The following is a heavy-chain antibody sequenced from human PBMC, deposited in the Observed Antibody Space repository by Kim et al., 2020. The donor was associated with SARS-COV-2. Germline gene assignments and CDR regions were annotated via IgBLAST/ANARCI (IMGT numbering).Heavy chain of an antibody. V-gene: IGHV3-23*01. CDR3: AKVRIEYSSSWPNDY. CDR1: GFTFSSYA. Sequence: GGSLRLSCAASGFTFSSYAMSWVRQAPGKGLEWVSAISGSGGSTYYADSVKGRFTISRDNSKNTLYLQMNSLRAEDTAVYYCAKVRIEYSSSWPNDYWGQGTLVTVSS. CDR2: ISGSGGST. D-gene: IGHD6-13*01. J-gene: IGHJ4*02.